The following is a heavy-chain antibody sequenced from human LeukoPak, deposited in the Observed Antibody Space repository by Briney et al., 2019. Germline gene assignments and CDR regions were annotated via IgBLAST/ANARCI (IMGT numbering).Heavy chain of an antibody. CDR2: ISGSGGST. D-gene: IGHD3-16*02. V-gene: IGHV3-23*01. Sequence: GGSLRLSCAASGFPFISYGMSWVRQAPGKGLEWVSAISGSGGSTYYADSVKGRFTISRDNSKNTLYLQMNSLRAEDTAVYYCARSYVWGSYRFDHWGQGTLVTVSS. J-gene: IGHJ4*02. CDR1: GFPFISYG. CDR3: ARSYVWGSYRFDH.